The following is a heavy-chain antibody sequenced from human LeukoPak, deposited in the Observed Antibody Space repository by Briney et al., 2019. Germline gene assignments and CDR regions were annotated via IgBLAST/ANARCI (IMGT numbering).Heavy chain of an antibody. V-gene: IGHV3-23*01. D-gene: IGHD3-10*01. Sequence: GGSLRLSCAASRLTFSSYSMSWVRQAPGKGLEWVSAISGSADITHYADTVKGRFTISRDNSKNTLYLQMNSLRAEDTAVYYCGRRLGSYYVDNWGQGTLVTVSS. CDR1: RLTFSSYS. CDR2: ISGSADIT. CDR3: GRRLGSYYVDN. J-gene: IGHJ4*02.